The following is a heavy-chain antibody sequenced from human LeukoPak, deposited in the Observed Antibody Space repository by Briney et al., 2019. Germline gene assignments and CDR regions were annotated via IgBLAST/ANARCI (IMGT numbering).Heavy chain of an antibody. D-gene: IGHD3-3*01. CDR1: GFTFSSYW. Sequence: GGSLRLSCAASGFTFSSYWMSWVRQAPGKGLEWVANIKQDGSEKYYVDSVKGRFTISRDNAKNSLYLQMNSLRAEDTAVYYCARHAYYDFWSGYYTSDYFDYWGQGTLVTVSS. V-gene: IGHV3-7*01. CDR3: ARHAYYDFWSGYYTSDYFDY. CDR2: IKQDGSEK. J-gene: IGHJ4*02.